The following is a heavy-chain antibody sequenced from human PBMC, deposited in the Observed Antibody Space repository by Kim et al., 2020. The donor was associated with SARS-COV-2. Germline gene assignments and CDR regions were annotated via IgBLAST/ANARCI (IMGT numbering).Heavy chain of an antibody. V-gene: IGHV3-13*04. Sequence: GGSLRLSCAASGFTFSGYHIHWVRQATGKGLEWVSAIGTAGDTYYPGSVKGRFTISRENAKNSLSLQMNSLKTRETAVSYWARGTPHAYGNYGHRYFDL. CDR1: GFTFSGYH. D-gene: IGHD4-17*01. CDR2: IGTAGDT. J-gene: IGHJ2*01. CDR3: ARGTPHAYGNYGHRYFDL.